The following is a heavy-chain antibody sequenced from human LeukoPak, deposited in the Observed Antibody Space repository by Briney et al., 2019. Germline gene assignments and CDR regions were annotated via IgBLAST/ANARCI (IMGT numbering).Heavy chain of an antibody. CDR1: GGSFSGYY. D-gene: IGHD1-1*01. V-gene: IGHV4-34*01. CDR2: INHSGST. Sequence: SETLSLTCAVYGGSFSGYYWSWIRQPPGKGLEWIGEINHSGSTNYNPSLKSRVTISVDTSKNQFSLKLSSVTAADTAVYYCAVGWKEYYFDYWGRGTLVTVSS. J-gene: IGHJ4*02. CDR3: AVGWKEYYFDY.